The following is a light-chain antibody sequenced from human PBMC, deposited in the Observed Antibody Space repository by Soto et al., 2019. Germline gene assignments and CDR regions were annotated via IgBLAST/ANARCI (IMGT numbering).Light chain of an antibody. CDR2: DVS. CDR1: SSDVGGYNY. CDR3: SSHTSSSTLNV. Sequence: QSVLTQPASVSGSPGQSITISCSGTSSDVGGYNYVSWYQQHPGKAPTLMIYDVSNRPSGVSNRFSGSKSGNTASLTISGLQAEDEADYYCSSHTSSSTLNVFGTGTKVTVL. V-gene: IGLV2-14*01. J-gene: IGLJ1*01.